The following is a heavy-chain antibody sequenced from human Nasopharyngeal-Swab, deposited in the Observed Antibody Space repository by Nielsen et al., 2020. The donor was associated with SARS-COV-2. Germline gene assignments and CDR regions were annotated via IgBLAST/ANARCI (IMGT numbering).Heavy chain of an antibody. Sequence: GGSLRLSCAALGFTFSSYGMHWVRQAPGKGLKGVAVISYDGSNKSYADSVKGRFTISRDNSKNTLYLQMKSLRAEDTAVYYCAKDLYSTVVVVAATPDYWGQGTLVTVSS. CDR3: AKDLYSTVVVVAATPDY. CDR1: GFTFSSYG. V-gene: IGHV3-30*18. D-gene: IGHD2-15*01. J-gene: IGHJ4*02. CDR2: ISYDGSNK.